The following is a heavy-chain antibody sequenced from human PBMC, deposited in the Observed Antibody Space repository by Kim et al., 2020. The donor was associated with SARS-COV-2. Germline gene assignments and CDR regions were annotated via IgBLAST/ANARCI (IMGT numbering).Heavy chain of an antibody. J-gene: IGHJ6*03. Sequence: NYATTLQGRVTMTTDTSTSTAYMELRSLRSDDTAVYYCARVGIGNYYMDVWGKGTTVTVSS. CDR3: ARVGIGNYYMDV. V-gene: IGHV1-18*01. D-gene: IGHD1-26*01.